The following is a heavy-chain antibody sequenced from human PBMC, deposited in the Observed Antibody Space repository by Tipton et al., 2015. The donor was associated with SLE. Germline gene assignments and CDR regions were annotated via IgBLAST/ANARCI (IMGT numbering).Heavy chain of an antibody. CDR3: ARDRTGYSGSYSY. D-gene: IGHD1-26*01. Sequence: TLSLTCTVSGGSISSSSYYWGWIRQPPGKGLEWIGSIYYSGSTYYNPSLKSRVTISVDTSKNQFSLKLSSVTAADTAVYYCARDRTGYSGSYSYWGQGTLVTVSS. CDR2: IYYSGST. CDR1: GGSISSSSYY. V-gene: IGHV4-39*07. J-gene: IGHJ4*02.